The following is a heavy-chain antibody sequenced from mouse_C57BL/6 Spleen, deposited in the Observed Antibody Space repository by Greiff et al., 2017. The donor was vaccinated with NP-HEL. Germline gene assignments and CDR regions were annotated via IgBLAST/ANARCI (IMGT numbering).Heavy chain of an antibody. D-gene: IGHD3-2*02. CDR1: GYTFTSYD. J-gene: IGHJ4*01. Sequence: VQLQQSGPELAKPGASVKLSCKASGYTFTSYDINWVKQRPGQGLEWIGWIYPRDGSTKYNEKFKGKATLTVDTSSSTAYMELHSLTSEDSAVYFCARRGAAQATYYAMDYWGQGTSVTVSS. CDR2: IYPRDGST. V-gene: IGHV1-85*01. CDR3: ARRGAAQATYYAMDY.